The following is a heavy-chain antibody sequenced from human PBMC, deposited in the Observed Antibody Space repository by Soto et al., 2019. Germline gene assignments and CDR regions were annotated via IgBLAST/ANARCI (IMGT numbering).Heavy chain of an antibody. D-gene: IGHD2-15*01. V-gene: IGHV3-11*01. CDR1: GFTFSDYY. CDR2: ISSSGSTI. J-gene: IGHJ3*02. CDR3: ARAGSGQYCSGGSCFSAFDI. Sequence: GGSLRLSCAASGFTFSDYYMSWIRQAPGKGLEWVSYISSSGSTIYYADSVKGRFTISRDNAKNSLYLQMNSLRAEDTAVYYCARAGSGQYCSGGSCFSAFDIWGQGTMVTVSS.